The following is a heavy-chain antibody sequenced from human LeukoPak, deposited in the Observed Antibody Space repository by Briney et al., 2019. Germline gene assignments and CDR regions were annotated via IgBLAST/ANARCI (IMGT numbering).Heavy chain of an antibody. CDR1: GYNFTSYW. CDR2: IYPGDSDT. V-gene: IGHV5-51*01. Sequence: GESLKISCKGSGYNFTSYWIGWVRQMPGKGLECMGIIYPGDSDTRYSPSFQGQVTISADKSISTAYLQWSSLKASDTAMYYCARHGGYYDSSGYYPKYFQHWGQGTLVTVSS. J-gene: IGHJ1*01. CDR3: ARHGGYYDSSGYYPKYFQH. D-gene: IGHD3-22*01.